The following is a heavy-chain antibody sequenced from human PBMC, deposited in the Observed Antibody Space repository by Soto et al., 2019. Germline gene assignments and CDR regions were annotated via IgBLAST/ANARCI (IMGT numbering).Heavy chain of an antibody. CDR2: IWYDGSNK. V-gene: IGHV3-33*01. CDR1: GCTFSSYG. J-gene: IGHJ6*02. Sequence: GGALRLSXAARGCTFSSYGMHWVRQAPGKVLEWVAVIWYDGSNKYYADSVKGRFTISRDNSKNTLYLQMNSLRAEDTAVYYCASQYAEAAGTDYYYGMDVWGQGTTVTVSS. CDR3: ASQYAEAAGTDYYYGMDV. D-gene: IGHD6-13*01.